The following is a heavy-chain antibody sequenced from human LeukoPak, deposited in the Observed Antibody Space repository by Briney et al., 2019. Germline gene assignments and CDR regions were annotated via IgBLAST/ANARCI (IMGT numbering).Heavy chain of an antibody. Sequence: GGSLRLSCAASGSTFSSYGMSWVRQAPGKGLEWVSAISGSGGNTNYADSVKGRFTISRDNSKNTLYLQMNSLRAEDTAVYYCAKNYDSSGYSPMDVWGKGTTVTISS. J-gene: IGHJ6*03. CDR2: ISGSGGNT. CDR1: GSTFSSYG. V-gene: IGHV3-23*01. D-gene: IGHD3-22*01. CDR3: AKNYDSSGYSPMDV.